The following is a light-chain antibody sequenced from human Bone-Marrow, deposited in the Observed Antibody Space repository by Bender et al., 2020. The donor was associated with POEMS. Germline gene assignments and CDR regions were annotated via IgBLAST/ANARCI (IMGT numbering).Light chain of an antibody. V-gene: IGLV1-40*01. CDR2: GYN. CDR3: QSYDNSLGGWV. CDR1: SSNTGSGYD. Sequence: QSVLTQPPSVSGAPGQRVTISCTGSSSNTGSGYDINWYQHLPGTAPKLLIYGYNNRPSGVPDRCSGSKSGTSASLGFPGLQAGDESEYNSQSYDNSLGGWVFGGETKLTVL. J-gene: IGLJ3*02.